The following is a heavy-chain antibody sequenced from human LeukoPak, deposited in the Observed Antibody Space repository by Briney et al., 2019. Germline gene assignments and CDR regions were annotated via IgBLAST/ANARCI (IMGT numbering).Heavy chain of an antibody. D-gene: IGHD6-13*01. CDR2: IYYSGST. J-gene: IGHJ5*02. V-gene: IGHV4-59*01. CDR3: ARFSVAAAGTGWFDP. CDR1: AVSIISYY. Sequence: SETLSLTGTFSAVSIISYYWSSIRQPPGKGLELIGYIYYSGSTNYNPSLKSRVTISVDTSKNQLSLKLSSVTAADTAVYYCARFSVAAAGTGWFDPWGQGTLVTVSA.